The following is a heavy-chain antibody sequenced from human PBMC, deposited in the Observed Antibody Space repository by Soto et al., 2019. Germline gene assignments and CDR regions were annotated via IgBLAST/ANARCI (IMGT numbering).Heavy chain of an antibody. CDR3: ARGYCSGGSCYGRYWFDP. J-gene: IGHJ5*02. CDR1: GYTFTSYY. Sequence: ASVKVSCKASGYTFTSYYMHWVRQAPGQGLEWMGIINPSGGSTSYAQKFQGRVTMTRDTSTSTIYMELSSLRSDDTAVYYCARGYCSGGSCYGRYWFDPWGQGTLVTVSS. CDR2: INPSGGST. V-gene: IGHV1-46*01. D-gene: IGHD2-15*01.